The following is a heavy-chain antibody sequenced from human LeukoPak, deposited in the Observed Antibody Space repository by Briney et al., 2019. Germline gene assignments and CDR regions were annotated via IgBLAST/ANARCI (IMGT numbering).Heavy chain of an antibody. V-gene: IGHV3-53*01. CDR3: ARAKDTAMANDAFDI. Sequence: PGGSLRLSCAASGFTVSSNYMSWVRQAPGKGLEWVSVIYSGGSTYYADSVKGRFTISRDNSKNTLYLQMNSLRAEDTAVYYCARAKDTAMANDAFDIWGQGTMVTVSS. J-gene: IGHJ3*02. CDR2: IYSGGST. CDR1: GFTVSSNY. D-gene: IGHD5-18*01.